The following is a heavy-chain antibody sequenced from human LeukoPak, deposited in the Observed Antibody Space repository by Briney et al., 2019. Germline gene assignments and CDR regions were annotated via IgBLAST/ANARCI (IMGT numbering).Heavy chain of an antibody. CDR1: GGTFSSYA. D-gene: IGHD6-13*01. CDR2: IIPIFGTA. J-gene: IGHJ1*01. V-gene: IGHV1-69*05. CDR3: ASVTYSSSWFEYFQH. Sequence: ASVKVSCKASGGTFSSYAISWVRQAPGQGLEWMGGIIPIFGTANYAQKFQGRVTITTDESTSTAYMELSSLRSEDTAVYYCASVTYSSSWFEYFQHWGQGTLVTVSS.